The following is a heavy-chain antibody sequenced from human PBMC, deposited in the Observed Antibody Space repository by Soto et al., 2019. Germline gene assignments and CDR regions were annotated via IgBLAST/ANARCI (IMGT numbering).Heavy chain of an antibody. Sequence: ASVKGSCKASGYTFTSYGISWVRQAPGQGLEWMGWISAYNGNTNYAQKLQGRVTMTTDTSTSTAYMELRSLRSDDTAVYYCARDRHSNSWFDPWGQGTLVTVSS. V-gene: IGHV1-18*01. CDR3: ARDRHSNSWFDP. CDR1: GYTFTSYG. CDR2: ISAYNGNT. D-gene: IGHD4-4*01. J-gene: IGHJ5*02.